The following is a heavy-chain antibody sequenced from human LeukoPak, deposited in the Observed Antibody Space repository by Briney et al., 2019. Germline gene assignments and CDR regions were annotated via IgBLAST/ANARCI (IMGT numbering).Heavy chain of an antibody. V-gene: IGHV1-69*04. CDR1: GGTFSSYA. J-gene: IGHJ4*02. CDR2: IIPILGIA. CDR3: ARDPSYYYDSSGSNPDY. Sequence: SVKVSFKASGGTFSSYAISWVRQAPGQGLEWMGRIIPILGIANYAQKFQGRVTITADKSTSTAYMELSSLRSEDTAVYYCARDPSYYYDSSGSNPDYWGQGTLVTVSS. D-gene: IGHD3-22*01.